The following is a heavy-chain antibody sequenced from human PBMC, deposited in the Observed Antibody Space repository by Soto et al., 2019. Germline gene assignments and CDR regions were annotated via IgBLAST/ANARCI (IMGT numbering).Heavy chain of an antibody. D-gene: IGHD3-9*01. CDR3: ARELRYFDWLLSFDAFDI. CDR2: INPNSGGT. Sequence: ASVKVSCKASGYTFTGYYMHWVRQAPGQGLEWMGWINPNSGGTNYAQKFQGWVTMTRDTSISTAYMELSRLRSDDTAVYYCARELRYFDWLLSFDAFDIWGQGTMVTVSS. V-gene: IGHV1-2*04. J-gene: IGHJ3*02. CDR1: GYTFTGYY.